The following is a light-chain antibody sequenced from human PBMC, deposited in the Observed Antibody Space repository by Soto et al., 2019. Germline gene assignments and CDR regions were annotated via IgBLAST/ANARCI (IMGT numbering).Light chain of an antibody. V-gene: IGLV2-23*01. CDR3: CSYAGSSYV. CDR1: SSDVGSYNL. Sequence: SVLTRPASVSGSPGQSITISSTGTSSDVGSYNLVSWYQQHPGKAPKLMIYEGSKRPSGVSNRFSGSKSGNTASLTISGLQAEDEADYYCCSYAGSSYVFGTGTKVTVL. CDR2: EGS. J-gene: IGLJ1*01.